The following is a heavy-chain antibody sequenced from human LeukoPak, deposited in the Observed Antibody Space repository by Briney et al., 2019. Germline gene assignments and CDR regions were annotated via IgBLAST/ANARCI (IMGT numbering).Heavy chain of an antibody. CDR2: ISAYNGNT. CDR1: GYTFTSYG. CDR3: ARDPLPGFGVVTPPVDP. J-gene: IGHJ5*02. D-gene: IGHD3-3*01. Sequence: ASVKVSCKASGYTFTSYGISWVRQAPGQGLEWMGWISAYNGNTNYAQKLQGRVTMTTDTSTSTAYMELRSLRSDDTAVYYCARDPLPGFGVVTPPVDPWGQGTLVTVSS. V-gene: IGHV1-18*01.